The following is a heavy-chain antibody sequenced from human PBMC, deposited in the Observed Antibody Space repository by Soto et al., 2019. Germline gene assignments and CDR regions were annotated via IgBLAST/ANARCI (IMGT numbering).Heavy chain of an antibody. CDR3: AKVGSYCAADCYVFDY. V-gene: IGHV3-23*01. J-gene: IGHJ4*02. CDR1: GFTFSSYA. D-gene: IGHD2-21*02. CDR2: LSGSGANT. Sequence: PGGSLRLSCAASGFTFSSYAMSWVRQAPGKGLEWVAGLSGSGANTYYADSVKGRFTISRDNSKNTLYLQMSSVRVDDTATYYCAKVGSYCAADCYVFDYWGQGTLVTVSS.